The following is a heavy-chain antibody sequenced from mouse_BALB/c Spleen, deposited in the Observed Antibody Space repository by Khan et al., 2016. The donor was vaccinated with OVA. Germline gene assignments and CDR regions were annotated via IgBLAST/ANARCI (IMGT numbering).Heavy chain of an antibody. CDR3: ARGKYYGSNSWLVY. CDR1: GYTFTNYG. V-gene: IGHV9-3*02. Sequence: QIQLVQSGPELKKPGATVKISCKASGYTFTNYGMNWVKQAPGKGLKWMGWINTNTGEPTYAEEFKGRFAFSLETSASTAYLQINNLKKEETATYCCARGKYYGSNSWLVYWGQGNLVNDSA. D-gene: IGHD1-1*01. CDR2: INTNTGEP. J-gene: IGHJ3*01.